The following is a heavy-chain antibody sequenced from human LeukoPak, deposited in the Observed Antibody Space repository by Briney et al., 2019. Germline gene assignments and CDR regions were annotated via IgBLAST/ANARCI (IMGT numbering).Heavy chain of an antibody. CDR1: GYTFTSYA. D-gene: IGHD5-24*01. V-gene: IGHV1-2*02. J-gene: IGHJ4*02. Sequence: ASGKVSCKASGYTFTSYAMHWVRQAPGQGLDWMGWITPSGGTNYPQKFQGRVAITRDTSITTAYMNLSRLTSDDTAVYYCARDRYGDGFAHFDYWGQGALVTVSS. CDR2: ITPSGGT. CDR3: ARDRYGDGFAHFDY.